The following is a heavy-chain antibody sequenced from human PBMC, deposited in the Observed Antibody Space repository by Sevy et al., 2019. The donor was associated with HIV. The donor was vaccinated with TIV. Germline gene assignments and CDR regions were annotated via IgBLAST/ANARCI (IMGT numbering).Heavy chain of an antibody. D-gene: IGHD3-10*01. V-gene: IGHV3-7*01. CDR2: IRQDGSEK. CDR1: GFTFRNFW. Sequence: GGSLRLSCAVSGFTFRNFWMSWVRQAPGKGLEWVANIRQDGSEKYYVDSVRGRFTISRDNAKNSLFLQLNSLRADDTARYYCAKSYFGSGTNYGMDLWGRGTTVTVSS. J-gene: IGHJ6*02. CDR3: AKSYFGSGTNYGMDL.